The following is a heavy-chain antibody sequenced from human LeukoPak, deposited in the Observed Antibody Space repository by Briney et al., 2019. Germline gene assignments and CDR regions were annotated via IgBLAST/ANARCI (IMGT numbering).Heavy chain of an antibody. D-gene: IGHD6-19*01. CDR1: GYTFTGYY. CDR3: ARRSPPWLPNDTDDYYYYYMDV. V-gene: IGHV1-2*02. J-gene: IGHJ6*03. CDR2: INPSSGGT. Sequence: ASVKVSCKASGYTFTGYYMRWVRQAPGQGLEWMGWINPSSGGTNYAQKFQGRVTMTRDTSISTAYMELSRLRSDDTAVYYCARRSPPWLPNDTDDYYYYYMDVWGTGTTVTVSS.